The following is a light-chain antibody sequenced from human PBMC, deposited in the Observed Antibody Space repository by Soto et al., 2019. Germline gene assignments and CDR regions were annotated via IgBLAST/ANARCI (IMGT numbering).Light chain of an antibody. Sequence: IQMTQAPSSLSASVGDRVTSTCLASQDISNLLNWYQQKPGKAPELLIYAASTLQSGVPSRFSGSGSGTDFTLTISCLQSEDFATYYCQQYYSFPLTFGGGTKVDI. CDR3: QQYYSFPLT. V-gene: IGKV1D-8*01. CDR2: AAS. J-gene: IGKJ4*01. CDR1: QDISNL.